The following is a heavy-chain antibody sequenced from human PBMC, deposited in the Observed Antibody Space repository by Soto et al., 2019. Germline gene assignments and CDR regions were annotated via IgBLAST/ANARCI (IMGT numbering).Heavy chain of an antibody. CDR3: AKDSTMVRGVILDDFDY. V-gene: IGHV3-23*01. D-gene: IGHD3-10*01. CDR2: ISGSGGST. Sequence: EVQLLESGGGLVQPGGSLRLSCAASGFTFSSYAMSWVRQAPGKGLEWVSAISGSGGSTYYADSVKGRFTISRGNSTNPLYLQINSLRAEDTAVYYCAKDSTMVRGVILDDFDYWGQGTLVTVSS. CDR1: GFTFSSYA. J-gene: IGHJ4*02.